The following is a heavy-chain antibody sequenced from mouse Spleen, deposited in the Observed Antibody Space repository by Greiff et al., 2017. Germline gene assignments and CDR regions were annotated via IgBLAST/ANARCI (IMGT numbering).Heavy chain of an antibody. Sequence: QVQLQQSGAELVRPGSSVKISCKASGYAFSSYWMNWVKQRPGQGLEWIGQIYPGDGDTNYNGKFKGKATLTADKSSSTAYMQLSSLTSEDSAVYFCARSGGNSLYFDYWGQGTTLTVSS. V-gene: IGHV1-80*01. CDR3: ARSGGNSLYFDY. J-gene: IGHJ2*01. D-gene: IGHD2-1*01. CDR2: IYPGDGDT. CDR1: GYAFSSYW.